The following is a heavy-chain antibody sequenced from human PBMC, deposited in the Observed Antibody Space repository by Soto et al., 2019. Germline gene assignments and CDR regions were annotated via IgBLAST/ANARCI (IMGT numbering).Heavy chain of an antibody. CDR2: FYYSGST. CDR1: GGSISTGGYY. CDR3: ARETYFSSSSCYQGPTWFDP. V-gene: IGHV4-31*03. D-gene: IGHD2-2*01. Sequence: SETLSLTCTVSGGSISTGGYYWNWIRQHPGKGLEWIGYFYYSGSTYYNPSLKSRVTISVNTSKNQFSLKLSSVTAADTAVYYCARETYFSSSSCYQGPTWFDPWGQGTLVPVSS. J-gene: IGHJ5*02.